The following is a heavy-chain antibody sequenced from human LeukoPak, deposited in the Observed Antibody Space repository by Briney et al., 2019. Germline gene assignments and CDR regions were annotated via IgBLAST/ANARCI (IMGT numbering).Heavy chain of an antibody. J-gene: IGHJ4*02. D-gene: IGHD6-19*01. CDR3: AKPLRPTIAVAGLAGY. CDR1: GFTFNVYT. Sequence: GGSLRLSCAASGFTFNVYTMHWVRQAPGKGLEWVSAISGSGGSTYYADSVKGRFTISRDNSKNTLYLQMNSLRAEDTAVYYCAKPLRPTIAVAGLAGYWGQGTLVTVSS. V-gene: IGHV3-23*01. CDR2: ISGSGGST.